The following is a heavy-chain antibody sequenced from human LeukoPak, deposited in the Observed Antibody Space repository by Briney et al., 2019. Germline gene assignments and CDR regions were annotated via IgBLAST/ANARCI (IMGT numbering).Heavy chain of an antibody. D-gene: IGHD1-26*01. CDR3: ARMAVGATGCFDY. CDR1: GGSISNYY. CDR2: IYTNGNT. V-gene: IGHV4-4*07. J-gene: IGHJ4*02. Sequence: SETLSLTCTVSGGSISNYYWTWIRQPAGKGLEWIGRIYTNGNTNYNPSLESRVTMSVDTSKNQFSLKLSSVTAADTAVYYCARMAVGATGCFDYWGQGTLVTVSS.